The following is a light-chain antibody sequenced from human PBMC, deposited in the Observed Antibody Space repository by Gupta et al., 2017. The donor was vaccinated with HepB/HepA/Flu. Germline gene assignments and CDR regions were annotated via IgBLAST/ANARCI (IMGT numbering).Light chain of an antibody. CDR2: TAS. CDR1: QSILRY. CDR3: QHKDSVPRT. J-gene: IGKJ3*01. V-gene: IGKV1-39*01. Sequence: DIQMTQSPSSLSASVGDRVTITCRSSQSILRYLNWFQKKPGQAPNLLIYTASRLQSGVPSRFSGGGSGTDFTLNISRLQPEDFATYYCQHKDSVPRTFGHGTKVDVK.